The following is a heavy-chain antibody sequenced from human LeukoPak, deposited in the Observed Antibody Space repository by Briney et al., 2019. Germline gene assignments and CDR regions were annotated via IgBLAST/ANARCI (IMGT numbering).Heavy chain of an antibody. CDR2: INAGNGNT. CDR1: GYTFTSYA. CDR3: ARVPNSGENSVDY. J-gene: IGHJ4*02. D-gene: IGHD2-15*01. Sequence: GASVKVSCKASGYTFTSYAMHWVRQAPGQRLEWMGWINAGNGNTKYSQKFQGRVTITRDTSASTAYMELSSLRSEDTAVYYCARVPNSGENSVDYWGQGTLVTVSS. V-gene: IGHV1-3*01.